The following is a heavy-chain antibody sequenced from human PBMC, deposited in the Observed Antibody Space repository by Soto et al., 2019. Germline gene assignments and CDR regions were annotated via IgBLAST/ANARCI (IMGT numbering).Heavy chain of an antibody. J-gene: IGHJ4*02. CDR2: IRSKADGGTT. V-gene: IGHV3-15*07. CDR3: STGRCRHGSDY. CDR1: GFTLTNGW. D-gene: IGHD2-15*01. Sequence: EVQLVESGGGLVKPGESLRLSCAASGFTLTNGWMTWVRQAPGKGLEWVGRIRSKADGGTTDYSAPVKGRFTISRDDSKDTLYLQMNSLKDEDTAVYYCSTGRCRHGSDYWGPGTLVTVSS.